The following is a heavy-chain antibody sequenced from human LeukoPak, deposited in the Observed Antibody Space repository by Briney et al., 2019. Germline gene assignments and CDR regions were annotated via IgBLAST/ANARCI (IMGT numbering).Heavy chain of an antibody. Sequence: SETLSLTCSVSGDSVSSTYWSWVRQPTGKGLEWIAYGHHSERSNYNPSLKSRVTISVDTSKNQFSLKLSSMTAADTAVYYCARESEGTHHGSTAAFHYWGQGTLVTVSS. D-gene: IGHD1-7*01. J-gene: IGHJ4*02. CDR1: GDSVSSTY. V-gene: IGHV4-59*02. CDR2: GHHSERS. CDR3: ARESEGTHHGSTAAFHY.